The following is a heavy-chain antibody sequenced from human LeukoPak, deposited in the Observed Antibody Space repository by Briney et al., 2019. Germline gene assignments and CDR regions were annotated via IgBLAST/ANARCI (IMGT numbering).Heavy chain of an antibody. CDR2: IIPIFGIA. CDR3: ARAGSSSWLGVDY. CDR1: GGTFSSYA. J-gene: IGHJ4*02. Sequence: SVKVSRKASGGTFSSYAISWVRQAPGQGLEWMGRIIPIFGIANYAQKFQGRVTITADKSTSTAYMELSSLRSEDTAVYYCARAGSSSWLGVDYWGQGTLVTVSS. D-gene: IGHD6-13*01. V-gene: IGHV1-69*04.